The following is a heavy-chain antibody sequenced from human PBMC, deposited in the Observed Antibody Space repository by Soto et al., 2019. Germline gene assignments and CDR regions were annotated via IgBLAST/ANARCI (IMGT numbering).Heavy chain of an antibody. V-gene: IGHV3-33*06. CDR1: GFIFSRSG. CDR2: IWYDGGEK. CDR3: AKDRVTTWDGLLKGYFDL. J-gene: IGHJ2*01. Sequence: QMQLVESGGGVVQPGRSLRLSCAASGFIFSRSGMHWVRQAPGQGLEWLSIIWYDGGEKYYADSVKGRFTTSRDNSKNMMYLEMNSLRPEDTAIYYCAKDRVTTWDGLLKGYFDLWGRGTLVTVSS. D-gene: IGHD1-1*01.